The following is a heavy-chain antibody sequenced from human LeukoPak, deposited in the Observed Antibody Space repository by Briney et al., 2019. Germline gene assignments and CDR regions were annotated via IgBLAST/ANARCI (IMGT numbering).Heavy chain of an antibody. D-gene: IGHD3-22*01. CDR1: GVPISNYY. J-gene: IGHJ3*02. Sequence: SETLSLTCTVSGVPISNYYWSWIRQPPGKGLEGIGYIYYSGSTNYNPSLKRRVTISVGTSKNQFSLKLSSVTGADTGVYYCARHSTLDSSAFDIWGQGTMVTVSS. CDR2: IYYSGST. V-gene: IGHV4-59*08. CDR3: ARHSTLDSSAFDI.